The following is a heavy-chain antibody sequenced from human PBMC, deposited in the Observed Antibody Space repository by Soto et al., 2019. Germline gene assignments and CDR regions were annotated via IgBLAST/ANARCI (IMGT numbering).Heavy chain of an antibody. J-gene: IGHJ6*02. CDR1: GGTISSGGYY. CDR2: IFFTGST. V-gene: IGHV4-31*01. CDR3: ARSYYDYVWGSYPYIMDV. Sequence: SSETLSLTCTVSGGTISSGGYYWSWIRQLPGKGLEWIGFIFFTGSTSYNPSLKSPITMSIDTSKNQFSLKLSSVTAADTAVYYCARSYYDYVWGSYPYIMDVWGQGTTVTVSS. D-gene: IGHD3-16*01.